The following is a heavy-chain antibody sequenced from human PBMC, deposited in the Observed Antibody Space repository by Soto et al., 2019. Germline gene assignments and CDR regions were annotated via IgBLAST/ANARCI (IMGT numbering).Heavy chain of an antibody. CDR3: AVVSSIAARGDDAFDI. CDR2: IYPGDSDT. CDR1: GYSFTSYW. V-gene: IGHV5-51*01. J-gene: IGHJ3*02. D-gene: IGHD6-6*01. Sequence: GESLKISCKGSGYSFTSYWIGWVRQMPGKGLEWMGIIYPGDSDTRYSPSFQGQVTISADKSISIAYLQWSSLKASDTAMYYCAVVSSIAARGDDAFDIWGQGTMVTVSS.